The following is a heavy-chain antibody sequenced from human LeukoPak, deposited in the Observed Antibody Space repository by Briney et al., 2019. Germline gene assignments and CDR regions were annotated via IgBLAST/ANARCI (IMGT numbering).Heavy chain of an antibody. CDR1: GFTFSSYE. CDR3: ARPSRPYRSNEYFQH. CDR2: ISSSGSTI. J-gene: IGHJ1*01. V-gene: IGHV3-48*03. D-gene: IGHD6-13*01. Sequence: PGGSLRLSCAASGFTFSSYEMNWVRQVPGKGLEWISYISSSGSTIYFADSVKGRFTISRDNAKNSLYLQMNSLRAEDTAVYYCARPSRPYRSNEYFQHWGQGTLVIVAS.